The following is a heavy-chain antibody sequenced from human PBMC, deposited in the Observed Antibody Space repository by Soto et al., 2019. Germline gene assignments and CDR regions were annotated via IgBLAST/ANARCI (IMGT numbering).Heavy chain of an antibody. CDR2: IRSKANSYAT. V-gene: IGHV3-73*02. D-gene: IGHD3-22*01. CDR1: GFTFSGSA. J-gene: IGHJ4*02. CDR3: TSSAPYYYDSSCYIDY. Sequence: EVQLVESGGGLVQPGGSLKLSCAASGFTFSGSAMHWVRQASGKGLEWVGRIRSKANSYATAYAASVKGRFTISRDDSKNTAYLQMNSLKTEDTAVYYCTSSAPYYYDSSCYIDYWGQGTLVTVSS.